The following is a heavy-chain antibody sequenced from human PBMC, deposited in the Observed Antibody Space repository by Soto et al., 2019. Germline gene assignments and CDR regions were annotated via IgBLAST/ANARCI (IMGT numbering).Heavy chain of an antibody. CDR3: AIADYGDPDY. Sequence: QVQLVQSGAEVKKPGASVKVSCKASGSTFPSSTVSWVRQAPGQGLEWMGWINAHNGNTKYAQKFQGRLTMTTDTSTGTGSMELRSLRSDDTAIYFCAIADYGDPDYWGQGPLVTVSS. V-gene: IGHV1-18*01. CDR2: INAHNGNT. J-gene: IGHJ4*02. CDR1: GSTFPSST. D-gene: IGHD4-17*01.